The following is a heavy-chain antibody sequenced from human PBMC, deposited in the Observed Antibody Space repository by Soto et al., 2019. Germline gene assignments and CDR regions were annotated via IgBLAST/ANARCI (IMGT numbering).Heavy chain of an antibody. V-gene: IGHV3-30*18. CDR1: GFTFRTSV. D-gene: IGHD5-18*01. CDR3: PKEYTAHRHFDS. Sequence: QVQLVESGGGVVQPGTSLRLSCAASGFTFRTSVIHWVRQAPGKGLEWLAVIASDSSYKNCTGSVKGRFTISRDNSKSPLDLKMSALRAEDTSVYYSPKEYTAHRHFDSWGLGTLVTV. CDR2: IASDSSYK. J-gene: IGHJ4*02.